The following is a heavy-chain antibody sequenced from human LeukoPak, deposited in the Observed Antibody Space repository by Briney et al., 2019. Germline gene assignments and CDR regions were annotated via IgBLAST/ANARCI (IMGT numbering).Heavy chain of an antibody. Sequence: GGSLRLSCTASGFTFNNYGMHSVRGGPGKGLEWVALIRYDGSYTYYADSVKGRFTISRDNSKNTLYLQMNSLRAEDTAVYYCAKGVYYDFWSGYYLDYWGQGTLVTVSS. J-gene: IGHJ4*02. CDR1: GFTFNNYG. D-gene: IGHD3-3*01. CDR2: IRYDGSYT. CDR3: AKGVYYDFWSGYYLDY. V-gene: IGHV3-30*02.